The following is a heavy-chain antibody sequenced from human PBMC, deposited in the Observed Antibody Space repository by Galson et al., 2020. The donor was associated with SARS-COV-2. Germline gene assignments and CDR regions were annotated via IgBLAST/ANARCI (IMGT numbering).Heavy chain of an antibody. D-gene: IGHD6-13*01. V-gene: IGHV3-48*03. Sequence: GESLKISCAASGFTFSSYEMNWVRQAPGKGLEWVSYISSSGTTILYADSVKGRFTISRDNARNSVLLQMNSLRAEDTALYFCARDADGTSGWYGDVWGQGTTGTVSS. J-gene: IGHJ6*01. CDR1: GFTFSSYE. CDR2: ISSSGTTI. CDR3: ARDADGTSGWYGDV.